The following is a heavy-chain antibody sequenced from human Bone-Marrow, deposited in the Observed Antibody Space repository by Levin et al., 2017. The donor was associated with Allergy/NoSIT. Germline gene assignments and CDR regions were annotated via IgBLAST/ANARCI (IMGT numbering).Heavy chain of an antibody. J-gene: IGHJ3*02. CDR2: IYSGGRG. CDR3: AIYGSGNDYSAFDI. D-gene: IGHD3-10*01. CDR1: GFTVSSNH. V-gene: IGHV3-53*01. Sequence: PSQTLSLTCAASGFTVSSNHMSWVRQAPGKGLEWVSLIYSGGRGYYADSVRGRFTISRDNSKNTLYRQLNSLRAEDTAVYYCAIYGSGNDYSAFDIWGQGTMVTVSS.